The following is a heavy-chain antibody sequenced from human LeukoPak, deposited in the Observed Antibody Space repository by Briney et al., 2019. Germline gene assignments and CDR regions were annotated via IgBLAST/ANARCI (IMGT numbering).Heavy chain of an antibody. J-gene: IGHJ4*02. CDR3: TRDHPYYYDNSGYPLDY. D-gene: IGHD3-22*01. Sequence: GGSLRLSCAASGFTFGDYAVSWVRQAPGKGLEWICFIRSKAYGGTTQYAASVKGRFTLSRDDSKSITHLQMNSLKTEDTAVYYCTRDHPYYYDNSGYPLDYWGQGNLVTVSS. V-gene: IGHV3-49*04. CDR2: IRSKAYGGTT. CDR1: GFTFGDYA.